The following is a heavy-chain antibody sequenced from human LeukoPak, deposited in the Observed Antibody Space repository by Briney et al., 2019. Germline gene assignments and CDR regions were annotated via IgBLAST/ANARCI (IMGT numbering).Heavy chain of an antibody. D-gene: IGHD6-19*01. V-gene: IGHV3-33*01. CDR2: IWYDGSNK. CDR3: ARDGAVAGTDYYFDY. Sequence: PGGSLRLSCAVSGFTFSSYGMHWVRQAPGKGLEWVAVIWYDGSNKYYADSVKGRFTISRDNSKNTLYLQMNSLRAEDTAVYYCARDGAVAGTDYYFDYWGQGTLVTVSS. J-gene: IGHJ4*02. CDR1: GFTFSSYG.